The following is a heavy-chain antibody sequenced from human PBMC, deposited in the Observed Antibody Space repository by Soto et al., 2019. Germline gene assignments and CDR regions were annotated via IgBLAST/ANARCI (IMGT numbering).Heavy chain of an antibody. D-gene: IGHD3-22*01. Sequence: TLSLTCTVSGGSISSGDYYWSWIRQPPGKGLEWIGYIYYSGSTYYNPSLKSRVTISVDTSKNQFSLKLSSVTAADTAVYYCARHTMIVVGAFDIWGQGTMVTVSS. CDR3: ARHTMIVVGAFDI. CDR2: IYYSGST. J-gene: IGHJ3*02. CDR1: GGSISSGDYY. V-gene: IGHV4-30-4*01.